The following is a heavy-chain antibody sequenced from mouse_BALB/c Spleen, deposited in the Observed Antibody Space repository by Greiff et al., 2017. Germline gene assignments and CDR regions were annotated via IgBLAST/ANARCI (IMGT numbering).Heavy chain of an antibody. CDR3: ARDLGDFDY. Sequence: DVHLVESGGGLVQPGGSLKLSCAASGFTFSSYGMSWVRQTPDKRLELVATINSNGGSTYYPASVKGRFTISRDNAKNTLYLQMSSLKSEDTAMYYCARDLGDFDYWGQGTTLTVSS. V-gene: IGHV5-6-3*01. D-gene: IGHD4-1*01. CDR1: GFTFSSYG. J-gene: IGHJ2*01. CDR2: INSNGGST.